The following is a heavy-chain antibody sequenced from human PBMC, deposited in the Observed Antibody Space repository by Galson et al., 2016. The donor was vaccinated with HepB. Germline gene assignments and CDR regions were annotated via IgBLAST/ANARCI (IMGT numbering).Heavy chain of an antibody. CDR1: GFNFRIYS. J-gene: IGHJ4*02. D-gene: IGHD3-10*01. CDR2: IGSSGTNI. Sequence: SLRLSCAASGFNFRIYSMNWVRQAPGKGLEWISYIGSSGTNIHYADSMKGRFTISRDNARNLMYLQMDSLRDEDTAVYYCARDSYNDSGKYFHYFDYWGQGMLVTVSS. V-gene: IGHV3-48*02. CDR3: ARDSYNDSGKYFHYFDY.